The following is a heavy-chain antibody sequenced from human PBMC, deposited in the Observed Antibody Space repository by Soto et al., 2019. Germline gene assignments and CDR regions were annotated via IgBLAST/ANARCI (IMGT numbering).Heavy chain of an antibody. CDR2: IYWDDDK. V-gene: IGHV2-5*02. J-gene: IGHJ5*02. Sequence: SGPTLVNPTQTLTLTCTFSGISLSNSGVGVGWIRQPPGKALEWLALIYWDDDKRYSPSLESRLTITKDTSKNQVVLTMTNMDPVDTATYYCAHEGTKIYYDVSDYPYWFDPWGQGTLVTVSS. CDR1: GISLSNSGVG. CDR3: AHEGTKIYYDVSDYPYWFDP. D-gene: IGHD3-22*01.